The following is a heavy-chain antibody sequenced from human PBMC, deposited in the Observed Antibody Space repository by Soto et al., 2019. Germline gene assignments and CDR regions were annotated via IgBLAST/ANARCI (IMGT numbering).Heavy chain of an antibody. V-gene: IGHV3-30-3*01. D-gene: IGHD5-18*01. Sequence: QVQLVESGGGVVQPGRSLRLSCAASGFTFSSYAMHWVRQAPGKGLEWVAVISYDGSNKYYADSVKGRFTISRDNSKNTLYLQMNSLRAEDTAVYYCARDGIDLGCYGYPKPFDYWGQGTLVTVSS. CDR2: ISYDGSNK. CDR3: ARDGIDLGCYGYPKPFDY. J-gene: IGHJ4*02. CDR1: GFTFSSYA.